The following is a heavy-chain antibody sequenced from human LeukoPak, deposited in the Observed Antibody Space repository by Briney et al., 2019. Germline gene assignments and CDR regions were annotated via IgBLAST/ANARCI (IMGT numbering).Heavy chain of an antibody. CDR2: ITPIFGTA. D-gene: IGHD3-10*01. J-gene: IGHJ4*02. CDR1: GGTFSSYA. V-gene: IGHV1-69*05. CDR3: AKFRDSYGRNY. Sequence: GASVKVSCKASGGTFSSYAISWVRQAPGQGLEWMGGITPIFGTANYAQKFQGRVTITTDESTSTTYMELSSLRSEDTAVYYCAKFRDSYGRNYWGQGTLVTVSS.